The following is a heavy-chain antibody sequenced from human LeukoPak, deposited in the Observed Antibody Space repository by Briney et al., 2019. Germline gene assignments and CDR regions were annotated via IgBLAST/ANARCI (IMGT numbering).Heavy chain of an antibody. J-gene: IGHJ4*02. CDR1: GFTFSSYA. CDR3: ARGSTIFGVVIPISEGYYFDY. Sequence: HPGGSLRLSCAASGFTFSSYAMSWVRQAPGKGLEWVSAISGSGGSTYYADSVKGRFTISRDNSKNTLYLQMNSLRAEDTAVYYCARGSTIFGVVIPISEGYYFDYWGQGTLVTVSS. D-gene: IGHD3-3*01. V-gene: IGHV3-23*01. CDR2: ISGSGGST.